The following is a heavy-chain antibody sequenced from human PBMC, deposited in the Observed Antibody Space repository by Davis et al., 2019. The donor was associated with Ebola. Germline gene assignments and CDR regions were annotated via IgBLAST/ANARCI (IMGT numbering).Heavy chain of an antibody. J-gene: IGHJ4*02. V-gene: IGHV3-21*01. CDR3: ASGLDY. CDR2: ISSSSSYI. CDR1: GFTVSSNY. Sequence: GESLKISCAASGFTVSSNYMSWVRQAPGKGLEWVSSISSSSSYIYYADSMKGRFTISRDNAKNSLYLQMDGLRVDDTAIYYCASGLDYWGQGSLVTVSS.